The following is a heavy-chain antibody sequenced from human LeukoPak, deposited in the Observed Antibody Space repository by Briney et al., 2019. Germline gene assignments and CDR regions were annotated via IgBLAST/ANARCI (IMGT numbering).Heavy chain of an antibody. CDR2: ISSSGSTI. V-gene: IGHV3-11*01. CDR3: ARVGDCSSSSCFWEYYFDY. J-gene: IGHJ4*02. D-gene: IGHD2-2*01. Sequence: GGSLRLSCAASGFTFSDYYMSWIRQVPGKGLEWVSYISSSGSTIYYADSVKGRFTISRDNAKNSLYLQTNSLRAEDTAVYYCARVGDCSSSSCFWEYYFDYWGQGTLVTVSS. CDR1: GFTFSDYY.